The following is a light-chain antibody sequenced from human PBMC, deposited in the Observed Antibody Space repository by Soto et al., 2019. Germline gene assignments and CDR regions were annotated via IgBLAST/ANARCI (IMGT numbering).Light chain of an antibody. CDR2: GAS. Sequence: EVVLTQSPATLSVSPGERATLSCRASQTVGTNLAWYQQRPGHAPRLLIYGASTRATGIPARFSGSGSGSEFTLTISRLQSDDFAVYYCQQYNKWPLFTFGPGTRVDNK. V-gene: IGKV3-15*01. J-gene: IGKJ3*01. CDR3: QQYNKWPLFT. CDR1: QTVGTN.